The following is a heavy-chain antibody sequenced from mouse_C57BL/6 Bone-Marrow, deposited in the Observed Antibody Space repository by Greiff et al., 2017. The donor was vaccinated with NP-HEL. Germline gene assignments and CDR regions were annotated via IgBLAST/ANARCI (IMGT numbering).Heavy chain of an antibody. CDR2: IHPNSGST. V-gene: IGHV1-64*01. Sequence: QVQLKQPGAELVKPGASVKLSCKASGYTFTSYWMHWVKQRPGQGLEWIGMIHPNSGSTNYNEKFKSKATLTVDKSSSTAYMQLSSLTSEDSAVYYCARRPYYGSSSPWYFDVWGTGTTVTVSS. J-gene: IGHJ1*03. D-gene: IGHD1-1*01. CDR1: GYTFTSYW. CDR3: ARRPYYGSSSPWYFDV.